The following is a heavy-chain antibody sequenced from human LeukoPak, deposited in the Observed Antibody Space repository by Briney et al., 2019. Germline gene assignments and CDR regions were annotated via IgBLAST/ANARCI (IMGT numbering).Heavy chain of an antibody. CDR3: VREGAQTSFDS. D-gene: IGHD3-16*01. V-gene: IGHV4-30-2*01. Sequence: SETLSLTCTVSGGSVTTGGYYRGWIRQPPGKGLEWIGYIYHTGNTYYTPSLKSRVTMSLDSPKNQFSLKLTSVTAADTAVYYCVREGAQTSFDSWGQGALVAVSS. CDR2: IYHTGNT. J-gene: IGHJ4*02. CDR1: GGSVTTGGYY.